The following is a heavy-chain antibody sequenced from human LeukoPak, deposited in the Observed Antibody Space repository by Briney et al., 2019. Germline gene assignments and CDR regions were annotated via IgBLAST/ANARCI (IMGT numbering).Heavy chain of an antibody. CDR3: ARADHYAPRAFDI. D-gene: IGHD2-2*01. Sequence: SETLSLTCTVSGGSISSGGYYWSWIRQPPGKGLEWIGYIYHSGSTYYNPSLMSRVTISVDRSKNQFSLKLSSVTAADTAVYYCARADHYAPRAFDIWGQGTMVTVSS. J-gene: IGHJ3*02. CDR1: GGSISSGGYY. V-gene: IGHV4-30-2*01. CDR2: IYHSGST.